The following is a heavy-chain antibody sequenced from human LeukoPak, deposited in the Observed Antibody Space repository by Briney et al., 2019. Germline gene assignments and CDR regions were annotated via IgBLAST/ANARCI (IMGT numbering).Heavy chain of an antibody. D-gene: IGHD6-19*01. CDR2: ISSSSSYI. Sequence: GGSLRFSCAASGFTFRSYSTNWVRQAPGKGLEWVSSISSSSSYIYYADSVKGRFTISRDNAKNSLYLQMNSLRAEDTAVYYCARVGPYSSGWYGGGGYLDYWGQGTLVTVSS. CDR1: GFTFRSYS. V-gene: IGHV3-21*01. CDR3: ARVGPYSSGWYGGGGYLDY. J-gene: IGHJ4*02.